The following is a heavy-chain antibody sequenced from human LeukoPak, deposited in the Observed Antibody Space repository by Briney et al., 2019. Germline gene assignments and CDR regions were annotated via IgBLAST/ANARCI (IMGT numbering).Heavy chain of an antibody. V-gene: IGHV3-7*05. CDR2: IDHDGREK. Sequence: GGSLRLSCAASGFTFSSYWMTWVRQAPGKGLEWVANIDHDGREKYYVDSVKGRFTISRDNAKNSLFLQMNSLRAEDTAVYCCARGAGGDYWGQGTLVTVSS. J-gene: IGHJ4*02. CDR3: ARGAGGDY. CDR1: GFTFSSYW.